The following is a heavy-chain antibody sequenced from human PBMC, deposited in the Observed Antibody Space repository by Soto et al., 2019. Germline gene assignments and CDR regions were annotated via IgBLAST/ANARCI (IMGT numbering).Heavy chain of an antibody. CDR2: FDPEDGET. J-gene: IGHJ3*02. CDR1: GYTLTELS. Sequence: QVQLVQSGAEVKKPGASVKVSCKVSGYTLTELSMHWVRQAPGKGLEWMGGFDPEDGETIYAPKFQGRVTMTEDTPTDTAYTELSCLRSEDTAVYYCATAVGAAFDIWGQGTMVTVSS. V-gene: IGHV1-24*01. D-gene: IGHD3-16*01. CDR3: ATAVGAAFDI.